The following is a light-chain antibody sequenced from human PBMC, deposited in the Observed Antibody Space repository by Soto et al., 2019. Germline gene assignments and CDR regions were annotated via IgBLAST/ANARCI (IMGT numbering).Light chain of an antibody. J-gene: IGKJ4*01. Sequence: ENVLTQSPATLSLSPGERATLSCRASQSVSSNLAWYQQKPGQAPRPLIFDASNRATGIPVRFSGSGSGTDFTLTISSLQPEVFAVYYCHQRSNWPPTFGGGTKVEIK. V-gene: IGKV3-11*01. CDR3: HQRSNWPPT. CDR1: QSVSSN. CDR2: DAS.